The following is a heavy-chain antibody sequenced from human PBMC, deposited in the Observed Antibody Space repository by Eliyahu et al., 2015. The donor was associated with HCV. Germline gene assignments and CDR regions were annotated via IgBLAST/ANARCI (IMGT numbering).Heavy chain of an antibody. CDR3: ARDRGHYYDSSGYSLFGAFDI. V-gene: IGHV3-53*01. J-gene: IGHJ3*02. Sequence: EVQLVESXGGLIQPGGSLRLSCAASGXTVSXNYMXWVRQAPGKGLEWVXVIYSDDNTFYADSVQGRFTISRDNSNNTLYLQMNSLRAEDTAVYYCARDRGHYYDSSGYSLFGAFDIWGQGTMVAVFS. CDR2: IYSDDNT. D-gene: IGHD3-22*01. CDR1: GXTVSXNY.